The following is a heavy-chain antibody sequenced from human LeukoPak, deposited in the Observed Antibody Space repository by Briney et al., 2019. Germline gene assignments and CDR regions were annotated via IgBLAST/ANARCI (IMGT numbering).Heavy chain of an antibody. V-gene: IGHV4-34*01. Sequence: PSETLSLTCAVYGGSFSGSYWTWIRQPPGKGLGWIGEINHSRSTNYNPSLKSRVTISIDTSKNQFSLKLSSVTAADTAVYYCARSYYDTSGYYFFDYWGQGTLVTVSS. D-gene: IGHD3-22*01. CDR1: GGSFSGSY. CDR2: INHSRST. J-gene: IGHJ4*02. CDR3: ARSYYDTSGYYFFDY.